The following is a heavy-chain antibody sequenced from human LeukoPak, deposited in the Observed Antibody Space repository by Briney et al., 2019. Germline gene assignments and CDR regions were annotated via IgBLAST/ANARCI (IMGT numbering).Heavy chain of an antibody. J-gene: IGHJ4*02. CDR1: GFTVTDNY. D-gene: IGHD4-17*01. CDR3: ARTNPVYGDYDY. Sequence: GGSLRLSCAVSGFTVTDNYMSWVRQAPGKGLQWVSVIYPDVRTYYADSVKGRFTISRDISRNTLLLQMNSLRPDDTAVHYCARTNPVYGDYDYWGQGTLVTVSS. CDR2: IYPDVRT. V-gene: IGHV3-53*01.